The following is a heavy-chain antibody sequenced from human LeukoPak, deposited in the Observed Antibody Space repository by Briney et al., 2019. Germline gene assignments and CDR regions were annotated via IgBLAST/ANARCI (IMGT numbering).Heavy chain of an antibody. D-gene: IGHD1-26*01. CDR2: MWYDGSNK. V-gene: IGHV3-33*01. J-gene: IGHJ4*02. Sequence: GGSLRLSCAASGFTFSSYGMHWVRQAPGKGLEWVAVMWYDGSNKYYADSVKGRFTISRDNSKNTLYLQMNSLRAEDTAVYYCAREWDSGSYYLGYFDYWGQGTLVTVSS. CDR3: AREWDSGSYYLGYFDY. CDR1: GFTFSSYG.